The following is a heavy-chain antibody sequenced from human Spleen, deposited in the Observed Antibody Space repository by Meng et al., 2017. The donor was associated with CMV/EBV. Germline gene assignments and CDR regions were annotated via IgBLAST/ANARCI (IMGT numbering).Heavy chain of an antibody. CDR1: GFTFSSYA. Sequence: GESLKISCAASGFTFSSYAMSWVRQAPGKGLEWVSSISSSSSYIYYADSVKGRFTISRDNAKNSLYLQMNSLRAEDTAVYYCARVGKYYYGMDVWGQGTTVTVSS. CDR2: ISSSSSYI. V-gene: IGHV3-21*01. CDR3: ARVGKYYYGMDV. J-gene: IGHJ6*02.